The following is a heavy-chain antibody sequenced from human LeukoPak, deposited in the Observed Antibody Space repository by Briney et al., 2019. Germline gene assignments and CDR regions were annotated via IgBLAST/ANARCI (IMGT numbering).Heavy chain of an antibody. Sequence: GGSLRLSCAASGFTFRTSAMYWVRQAPGKGLEWVAVISYDENNDYYADSVKGRFTISRDNSKNTAYLQMNSLKTEDTAVYYCTRHEDPGATSLFDYWGQGTLVTVSS. CDR2: ISYDENND. D-gene: IGHD1-26*01. V-gene: IGHV3-30*04. CDR1: GFTFRTSA. CDR3: TRHEDPGATSLFDY. J-gene: IGHJ4*02.